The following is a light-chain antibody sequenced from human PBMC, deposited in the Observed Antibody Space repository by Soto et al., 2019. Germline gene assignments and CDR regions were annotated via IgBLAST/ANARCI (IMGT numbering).Light chain of an antibody. CDR3: ISYASTNTYV. V-gene: IGLV2-14*01. CDR1: SSDVGGYDY. Sequence: QSVLTQPVSVSGSPGQSITISCTGTSSDVGGYDYVSWYQQHPGKAPKLMIYDVTNRPSGVSNRFSGSKSGNTASLTISGLQAQDEADYYCISYASTNTYVFGTGTKVTVL. J-gene: IGLJ1*01. CDR2: DVT.